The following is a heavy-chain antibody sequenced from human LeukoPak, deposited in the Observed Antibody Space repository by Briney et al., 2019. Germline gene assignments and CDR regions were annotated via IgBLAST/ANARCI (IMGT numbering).Heavy chain of an antibody. V-gene: IGHV4-39*07. CDR3: ARDGIPDSSGYPEYFQH. D-gene: IGHD3-22*01. CDR1: GGSISSSSYY. J-gene: IGHJ1*01. CDR2: IYYSGST. Sequence: PSETLSLTCTVSGGSISSSSYYWGWIRQPPGKGLEWIGSIYYSGSTYYNPSLKSRVTISVDTSKNQFSLKLSSVTAADTAVYYCARDGIPDSSGYPEYFQHWGQGTLVTVSS.